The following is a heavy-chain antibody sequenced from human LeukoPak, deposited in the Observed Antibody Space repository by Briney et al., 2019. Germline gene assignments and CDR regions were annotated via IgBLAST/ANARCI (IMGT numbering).Heavy chain of an antibody. Sequence: PGGSLRLSCAASGFTFSDYYMTWIRQAPGKGLEWISYISSDGTAMYYADSVKGRFTISRDNSKNTLYLQMNSLRAEDTAVYYCARDSIPKWLSQGDWYFDLWGRGTLVTVSS. J-gene: IGHJ2*01. CDR2: ISSDGTAM. V-gene: IGHV3-11*04. CDR1: GFTFSDYY. D-gene: IGHD3-22*01. CDR3: ARDSIPKWLSQGDWYFDL.